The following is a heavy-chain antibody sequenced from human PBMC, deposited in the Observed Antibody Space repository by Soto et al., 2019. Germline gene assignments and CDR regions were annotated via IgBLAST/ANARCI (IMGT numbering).Heavy chain of an antibody. V-gene: IGHV3-30-3*01. J-gene: IGHJ4*02. D-gene: IGHD3-10*01. Sequence: SLRLSCAASGFTFSSYAMHWVRQAPGKGLEWVAVISYDGSNKYYADSVKGRFTISRDNSKNTLYLQMNSLRAEDTAVYYCARVGSGSGSYYNVESSPGSIDYWGQGTLVTVSS. CDR3: ARVGSGSGSYYNVESSPGSIDY. CDR1: GFTFSSYA. CDR2: ISYDGSNK.